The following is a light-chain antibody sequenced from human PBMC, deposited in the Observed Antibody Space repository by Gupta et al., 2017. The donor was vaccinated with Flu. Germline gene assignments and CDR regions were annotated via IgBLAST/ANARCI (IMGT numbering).Light chain of an antibody. V-gene: IGLV1-40*01. J-gene: IGLJ3*02. CDR1: SSNIGAGYD. CDR2: GSS. Sequence: QSVLTQPPSVSGAPAQRVPISCTGSSSNIGAGYDVHWYQQLPGRAPKVLIYGSSNRPSGVPDRFFGSKSGISASLAITGLQAEDEADYYCQSYDTSLSGWVFGGGTKVTAL. CDR3: QSYDTSLSGWV.